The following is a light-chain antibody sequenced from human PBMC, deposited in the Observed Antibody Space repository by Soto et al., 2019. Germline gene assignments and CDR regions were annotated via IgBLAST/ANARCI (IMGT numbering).Light chain of an antibody. CDR3: GTWDSSLSAGV. CDR1: NSNIGNNY. J-gene: IGLJ3*02. Sequence: QSVLTQPPSVSAAPGQKVTISCSGNNSNIGNNYVSWYQQLPGTAPKLLIYENDKRPSGIPDRFSGSKSGTSATLAITGLQTGDEADYYCGTWDSSLSAGVFGGGTQLTVL. CDR2: END. V-gene: IGLV1-51*02.